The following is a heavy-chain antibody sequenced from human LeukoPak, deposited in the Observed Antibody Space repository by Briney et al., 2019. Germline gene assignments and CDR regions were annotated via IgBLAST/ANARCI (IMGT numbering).Heavy chain of an antibody. Sequence: QPGGSLRLSCTASGFTFSSYWMHWVRQAPGQGPVWVSRINSDGGSTSYADSVKGRFTISRDNAKNTLYLQMNSLRAEDTAVYYCARRIQGMAPYYFDYWGQGTLVTVSS. CDR2: INSDGGST. J-gene: IGHJ4*02. CDR3: ARRIQGMAPYYFDY. CDR1: GFTFSSYW. D-gene: IGHD5-24*01. V-gene: IGHV3-74*01.